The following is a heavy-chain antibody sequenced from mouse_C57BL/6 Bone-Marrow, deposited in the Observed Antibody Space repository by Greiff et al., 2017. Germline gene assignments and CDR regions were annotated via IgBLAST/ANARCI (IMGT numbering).Heavy chain of an antibody. CDR1: GYTFTSYW. CDR3: ARSGIYDGYYDRIWYAMDY. Sequence: QVQLQQPGAELVKPGASVKLSCKASGYTFTSYWMQWVKQRPGQGLEWIGEIDPSDSYTNYNQKFKGKATLTVDTSSSTAYMQLSSLTSEDSAVYYCARSGIYDGYYDRIWYAMDYWGQGTSVTVSS. D-gene: IGHD2-3*01. J-gene: IGHJ4*01. CDR2: IDPSDSYT. V-gene: IGHV1-50*01.